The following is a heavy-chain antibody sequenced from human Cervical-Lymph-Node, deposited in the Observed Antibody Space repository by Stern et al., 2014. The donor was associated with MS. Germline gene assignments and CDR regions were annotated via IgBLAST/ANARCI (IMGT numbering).Heavy chain of an antibody. CDR1: NASTSVYF. D-gene: IGHD3-22*01. CDR3: ATSSDASGWRYFDL. V-gene: IGHV4-4*07. Sequence: QVQLQESGPGLVEPSETLSLTCTVSNASTSVYFWSWIRQPAGGGLEWIGRILPSGSPNYNPPLSSRVTISTDTSQNQVSLRLSSVTAADTAMYYCATSSDASGWRYFDLWGRGALVTGSS. CDR2: ILPSGSP. J-gene: IGHJ2*01.